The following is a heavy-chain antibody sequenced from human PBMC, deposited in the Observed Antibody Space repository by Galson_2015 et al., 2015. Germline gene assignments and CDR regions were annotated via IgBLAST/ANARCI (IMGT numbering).Heavy chain of an antibody. CDR3: ARGPSQSYCGGDCYFDY. Sequence: SCKASGYNFSSYGIGWVRQAPGPGLEWMGWISAYAGKTNYAQKFQGRVAQKFQGRVTMTTDTSTSTAYMELRSLRSDDTAVYYCARGPSQSYCGGDCYFDYWGQGTLVTVSS. D-gene: IGHD2-21*01. CDR1: GYNFSSYG. CDR2: ISAYAGKT. J-gene: IGHJ4*02. V-gene: IGHV1-18*01.